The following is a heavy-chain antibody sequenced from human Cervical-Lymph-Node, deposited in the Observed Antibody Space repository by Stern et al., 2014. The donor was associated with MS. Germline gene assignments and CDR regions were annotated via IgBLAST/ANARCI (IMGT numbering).Heavy chain of an antibody. V-gene: IGHV3-33*01. CDR1: GFTFSSYA. D-gene: IGHD2-2*02. CDR3: ARTLVHCSSTSCYMKPYYYAMDV. CDR2: IWFDESDK. J-gene: IGHJ6*02. Sequence: VQLEESGGGVVQPGRSLRLSCAASGFTFSSYAMHWVRQAPGKGLEWVAVIWFDESDKYYADSVKGRFTISRDNSRNTLFLQMNSLRAEDTAVYFCARTLVHCSSTSCYMKPYYYAMDVWGQGTTVTVSS.